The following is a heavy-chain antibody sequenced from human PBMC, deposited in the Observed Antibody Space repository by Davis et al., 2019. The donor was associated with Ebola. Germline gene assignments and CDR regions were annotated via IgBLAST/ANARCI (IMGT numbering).Heavy chain of an antibody. CDR3: ARDLDWDVYDY. CDR2: ISSDGSYI. Sequence: GESLKISCAASGFPFSSYTMNWVRQAPGKGLEWVSSISSDGSYIFYADSAKGRFTISRDNAKNTLYLQMNSLRVEDTAIYYCARDLDWDVYDYWGQGTLVTVSS. V-gene: IGHV3-21*01. CDR1: GFPFSSYT. J-gene: IGHJ4*02. D-gene: IGHD1-1*01.